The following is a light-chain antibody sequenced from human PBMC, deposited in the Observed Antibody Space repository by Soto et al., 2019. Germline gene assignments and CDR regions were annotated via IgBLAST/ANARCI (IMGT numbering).Light chain of an antibody. CDR2: DAS. CDR1: HSIRDC. V-gene: IGKV1-5*01. J-gene: IGKJ4*01. Sequence: DIQMTQSPSTLSASVGDSLTITCRASHSIRDCLAWYQQKPGKAPHLLIYDASNLESGVPSRFSVIGSGTEVTLTISSLRPDEFATYYCQQYESYSLTFGGGTRVEIK. CDR3: QQYESYSLT.